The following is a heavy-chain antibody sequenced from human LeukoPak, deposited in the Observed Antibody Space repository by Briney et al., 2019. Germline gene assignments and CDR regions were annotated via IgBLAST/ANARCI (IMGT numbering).Heavy chain of an antibody. V-gene: IGHV4-59*08. D-gene: IGHD6-13*01. CDR2: IYYSGST. CDR3: ASATGYSSSWYFDY. CDR1: GRPIRSYY. Sequence: SETLSLTCTVSGRPIRSYYWSWIRQPPGKGLEWIGHIYYSGSTNYNPSLKSRVTISVDTSKNQFSLKLSSVTAADTAVYYCASATGYSSSWYFDYWGQGTLVTVSS. J-gene: IGHJ4*02.